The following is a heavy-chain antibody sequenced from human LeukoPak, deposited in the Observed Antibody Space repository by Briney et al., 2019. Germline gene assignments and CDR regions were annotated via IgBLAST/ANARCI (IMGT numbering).Heavy chain of an antibody. CDR2: INHSGST. Sequence: PSETLSLTCAVYGGSFSGYYWSWIRQPPGKGLEWIGEINHSGSTNYNPSLKSRVTISVDTSKNQFSLKLSSVTAADTAVYYCASTSGYSSSYYPPFDFWGQGTLVTVSS. V-gene: IGHV4-34*01. CDR1: GGSFSGYY. J-gene: IGHJ4*02. D-gene: IGHD6-13*01. CDR3: ASTSGYSSSYYPPFDF.